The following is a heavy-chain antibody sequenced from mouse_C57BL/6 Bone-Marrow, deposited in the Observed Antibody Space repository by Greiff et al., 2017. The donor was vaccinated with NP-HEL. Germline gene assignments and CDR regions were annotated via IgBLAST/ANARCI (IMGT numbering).Heavy chain of an antibody. D-gene: IGHD1-1*01. Sequence: VQLQQSGAELVRPGASVKLSCTASGFNIKDDHMHWVKQRPEQGLEWIGWIDPENGDTEYAPKFQGQATITADTSPNTAYLELSSLTSEDTAVYDCTTYYYGSSYWYFDVWGTGTTVTVSA. V-gene: IGHV14-4*01. CDR1: GFNIKDDH. CDR3: TTYYYGSSYWYFDV. J-gene: IGHJ1*03. CDR2: IDPENGDT.